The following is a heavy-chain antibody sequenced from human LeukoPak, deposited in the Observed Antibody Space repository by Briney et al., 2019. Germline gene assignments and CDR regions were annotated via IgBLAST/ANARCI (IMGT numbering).Heavy chain of an antibody. CDR1: GYTFTDYY. CDR2: INTNTGGT. V-gene: IGHV1-2*02. J-gene: IGHJ4*02. Sequence: ASVKVSCKASGYTFTDYYIHWVRQAPGQGLEWMGWINTNTGGTYSAQNFLGRVTMTRDTSISTAYMELSRLTSDDTAVYYCARDSRDTRFDYWGQGTLVTVSS. D-gene: IGHD3-3*01. CDR3: ARDSRDTRFDY.